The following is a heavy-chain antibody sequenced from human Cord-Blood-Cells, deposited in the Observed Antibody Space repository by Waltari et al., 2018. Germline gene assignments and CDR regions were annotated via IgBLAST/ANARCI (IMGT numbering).Heavy chain of an antibody. V-gene: IGHV1-69*01. Sequence: QVQLVQSGAEVKKPGSSVKVSCKAAGGSFSSYAISWVRQAPGQGLEWLGGIIPIFGTANYAQKFQGRVTITADESTSTAYMELSSLRSEDTAVYYCARDGAFDDYDAFDIWGQGTMVTVSS. CDR3: ARDGAFDDYDAFDI. D-gene: IGHD1-1*01. J-gene: IGHJ3*02. CDR2: IIPIFGTA. CDR1: GGSFSSYA.